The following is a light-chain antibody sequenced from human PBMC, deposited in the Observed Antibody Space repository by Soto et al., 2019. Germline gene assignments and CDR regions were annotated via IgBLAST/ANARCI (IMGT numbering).Light chain of an antibody. J-gene: IGKJ3*01. V-gene: IGKV1-39*01. CDR1: QNIGSY. CDR3: QQSSTPPYT. Sequence: DIQMTQSPSSLSASVGDRVTITCRASQNIGSYLNWYHQRPGKAPKLLIYAASSLQTGVPSRFSGSGSGRDFALTFSGLQDEDVGTYYCQQSSTPPYTFGPGTRVEIK. CDR2: AAS.